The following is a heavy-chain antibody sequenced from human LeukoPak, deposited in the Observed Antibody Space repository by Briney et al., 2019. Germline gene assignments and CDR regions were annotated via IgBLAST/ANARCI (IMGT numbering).Heavy chain of an antibody. Sequence: SETLSLTCTVSGGSISSYYWSWIRQPPGKGLEWIGHIYSSGSTNYNPSLKSRVTISVDTSKNQFSLRLSSVTAADTAVYYCARNYDSSGYTAFGYWGRGTLLTVSS. D-gene: IGHD3-22*01. CDR1: GGSISSYY. CDR3: ARNYDSSGYTAFGY. V-gene: IGHV4-59*01. J-gene: IGHJ4*02. CDR2: IYSSGST.